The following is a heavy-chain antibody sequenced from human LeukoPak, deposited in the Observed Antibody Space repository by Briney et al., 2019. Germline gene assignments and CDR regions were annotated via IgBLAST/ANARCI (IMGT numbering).Heavy chain of an antibody. Sequence: ASVKVSCKVSGYSLSELSMHWVRQAPGKGLEWMATFDTQNDEHMYAQKFQGRVTMTEDTSADMAYMEVISLRSDDTAVYYCATDHMVLVGGYVGYALRDWGQGTPVTVSS. CDR2: FDTQNDEH. J-gene: IGHJ1*01. CDR3: ATDHMVLVGGYVGYALRD. V-gene: IGHV1-24*01. D-gene: IGHD5-12*01. CDR1: GYSLSELS.